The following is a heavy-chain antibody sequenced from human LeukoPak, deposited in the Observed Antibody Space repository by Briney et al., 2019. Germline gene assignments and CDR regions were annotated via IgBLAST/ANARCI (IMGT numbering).Heavy chain of an antibody. CDR3: ARELYDYGLNWFDP. CDR1: GGSISSYY. J-gene: IGHJ5*02. V-gene: IGHV4-59*01. Sequence: SETLSLTCTVSGGSISSYYWSWIRQPPGKGLEWVGYIYYSGSTNYNPSLKSRVTISVDTSKNQFSLKLSSVTAADTAVYYCARELYDYGLNWFDPWGQGTLVTVSS. D-gene: IGHD4-17*01. CDR2: IYYSGST.